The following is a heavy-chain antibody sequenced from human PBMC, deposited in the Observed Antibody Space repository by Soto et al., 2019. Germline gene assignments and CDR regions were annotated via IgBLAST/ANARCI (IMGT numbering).Heavy chain of an antibody. CDR3: ERERSPGYYYGMDV. CDR1: GYTFTSYG. Sequence: ASVKVACKASGYTFTSYGISWVRQAPGQGLEWMGWISAYNGNTNYAQKLQGRVTMTTDTSTSTAYMELRSLRSEDTAVYYCERERSPGYYYGMDVWGQGTTVTVSS. D-gene: IGHD3-10*01. V-gene: IGHV1-18*04. CDR2: ISAYNGNT. J-gene: IGHJ6*02.